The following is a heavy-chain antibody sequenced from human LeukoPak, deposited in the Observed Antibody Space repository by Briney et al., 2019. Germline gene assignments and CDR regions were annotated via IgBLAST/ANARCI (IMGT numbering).Heavy chain of an antibody. V-gene: IGHV4-39*01. J-gene: IGHJ2*01. CDR3: ARLGSMDIATDGFFDL. CDR2: IYYSGST. CDR1: GGSISSNTYF. D-gene: IGHD5-18*01. Sequence: PSETLSLTCTVSGGSISSNTYFWDWIRQPPGKGLEWIGRIYYSGSTYYNPSLKSRVTLFVDTSKSQFSLKLSSVTAADTAVYYCARLGSMDIATDGFFDLWGRGTLVTVSS.